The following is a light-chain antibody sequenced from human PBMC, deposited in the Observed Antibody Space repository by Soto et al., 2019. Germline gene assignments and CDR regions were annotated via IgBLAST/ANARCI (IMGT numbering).Light chain of an antibody. CDR2: GAS. CDR3: QQFGSSLT. CDR1: QSVGNN. V-gene: IGKV3-20*01. J-gene: IGKJ4*01. Sequence: EIVMTQSPATLSVSPGERATLSCRASQSVGNNLAWYQQKPGQAPRLLMYGASSRATGIPDRFRGSGSGTDFTLTISRLEPEDFAVYYCQQFGSSLTFGGGTKVDIK.